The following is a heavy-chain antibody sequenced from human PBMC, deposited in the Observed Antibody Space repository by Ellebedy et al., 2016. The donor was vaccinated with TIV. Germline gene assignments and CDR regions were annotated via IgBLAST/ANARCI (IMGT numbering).Heavy chain of an antibody. CDR2: IKKDGSEK. Sequence: GGSLRLSXAGSGFTLGLYWMTWVRHAPGKGLEWVANIKKDGSEKYYVDSVKGRFTISRDNAKSSLFLQMNSLRAEDTAVYYCARAAHFYSYGMDVWGQGTTVTVSS. D-gene: IGHD2-21*01. J-gene: IGHJ6*02. V-gene: IGHV3-7*01. CDR3: ARAAHFYSYGMDV. CDR1: GFTLGLYW.